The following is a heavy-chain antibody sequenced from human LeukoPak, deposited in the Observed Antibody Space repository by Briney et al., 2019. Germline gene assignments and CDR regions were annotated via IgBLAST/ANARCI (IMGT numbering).Heavy chain of an antibody. V-gene: IGHV1-18*01. D-gene: IGHD2-2*01. J-gene: IGHJ6*02. CDR1: GGTFSSYA. Sequence: ASVKVSCKASGGTFSSYAISWVRQAPGQGLEWMGWISAYNGNTNYAQKLQGRVTMTTDTSTSTAYMELRSLRSDDTAVYYCARYQVVPAAKNYYGMDVWGQGTTVTVSS. CDR3: ARYQVVPAAKNYYGMDV. CDR2: ISAYNGNT.